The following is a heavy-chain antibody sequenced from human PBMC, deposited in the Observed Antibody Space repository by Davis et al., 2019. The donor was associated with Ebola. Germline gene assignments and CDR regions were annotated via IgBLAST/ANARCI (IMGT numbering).Heavy chain of an antibody. D-gene: IGHD4-17*01. CDR2: IKSKTDGGTA. V-gene: IGHV3-15*01. Sequence: GESLKISCAASGFTFSNAWMSWVRQAPGKGLEWVGRIKSKTDGGTADYAVPVKGRFTISRDDSKNTLYLQMNSLKTEDTAVYYCTTDGTVTSENDAFDIWGQGTMVTVAS. CDR1: GFTFSNAW. CDR3: TTDGTVTSENDAFDI. J-gene: IGHJ3*02.